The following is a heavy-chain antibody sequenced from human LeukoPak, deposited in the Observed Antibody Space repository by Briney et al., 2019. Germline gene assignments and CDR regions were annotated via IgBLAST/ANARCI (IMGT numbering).Heavy chain of an antibody. D-gene: IGHD2-2*01. CDR2: IYYSGSI. CDR3: AWGRQLNFFDL. V-gene: IGHV4-38-2*02. J-gene: IGHJ4*02. Sequence: PSETPSLTCSVSGYSISNAYYWGWIRQPPGKGLEWIGSIYYSGSIFYNPSLKSRVTISIDTSKNHFSLKLSPVTAADTAVYYCAWGRQLNFFDLWGQGTLVTVSS. CDR1: GYSISNAYY.